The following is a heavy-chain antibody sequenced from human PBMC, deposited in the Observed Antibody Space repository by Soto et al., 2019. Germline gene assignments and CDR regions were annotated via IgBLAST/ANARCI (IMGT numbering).Heavy chain of an antibody. CDR1: GFTFSSYA. CDR2: ISGSGGST. V-gene: IGHV3-23*01. Sequence: PGGSLRLSCAASGFTFSSYAMGWVRQAPGKGLEWVSAISGSGGSTYYADSVKGRFTISRDNSKNTLYLQMNSLRAEDTAVYYSAKDPYYDILTGSVSSWFDPWGQGTLVTVSS. CDR3: AKDPYYDILTGSVSSWFDP. J-gene: IGHJ5*02. D-gene: IGHD3-9*01.